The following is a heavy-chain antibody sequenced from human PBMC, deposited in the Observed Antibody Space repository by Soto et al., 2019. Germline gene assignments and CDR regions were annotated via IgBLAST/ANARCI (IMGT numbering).Heavy chain of an antibody. D-gene: IGHD6-13*01. J-gene: IGHJ4*02. CDR1: GFTFTSSA. V-gene: IGHV1-58*01. CDR2: IVVGSGNT. Sequence: GPPVKVSCKASGFTFTSSAVQWVRQARGQRLEWIGWIVVGSGNTNYAQKFQERVTITRDMSTSTAYMELSSLRSKDTAVYYCAADDGQQLVPFDYWGQGTLVTVSS. CDR3: AADDGQQLVPFDY.